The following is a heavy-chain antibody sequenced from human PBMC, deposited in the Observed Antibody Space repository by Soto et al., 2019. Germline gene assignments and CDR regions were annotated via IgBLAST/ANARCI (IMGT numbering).Heavy chain of an antibody. Sequence: SETLSLTCAVSGGSISSSNWWSGVRQPPGKGLEWIGEIYHSGSTNYNPSLKSRVTISVDKSKNQFSLKLSSVTAADTAVYYCARASTGYSNWFDPWGQGTLVTVSS. J-gene: IGHJ5*02. CDR1: GGSISSSNW. D-gene: IGHD3-9*01. CDR2: IYHSGST. V-gene: IGHV4-4*02. CDR3: ARASTGYSNWFDP.